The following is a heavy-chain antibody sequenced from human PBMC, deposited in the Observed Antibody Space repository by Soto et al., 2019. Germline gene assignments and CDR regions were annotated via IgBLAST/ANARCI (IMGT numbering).Heavy chain of an antibody. CDR2: ISAYNGNT. CDR1: GYTYTSYG. D-gene: IGHD5-18*01. V-gene: IGHV1-18*01. J-gene: IGHJ5*02. Sequence: ASVKVSCKASGYTYTSYGISWVRQAPGQGLEWMGWISAYNGNTNYAQGVQGRVTMTSDTSSNTAHMELRSLRSDDTAVYYCARVEAAMSGHWFDPWGQGTLVTVSS. CDR3: ARVEAAMSGHWFDP.